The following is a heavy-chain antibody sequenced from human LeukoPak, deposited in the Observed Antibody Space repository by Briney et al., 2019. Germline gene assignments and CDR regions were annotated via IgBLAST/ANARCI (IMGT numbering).Heavy chain of an antibody. CDR3: ARRELRFLEWLSSPLDY. V-gene: IGHV4-34*01. D-gene: IGHD3-3*01. CDR1: GGSFSGYY. CDR2: INHSGST. J-gene: IGHJ4*02. Sequence: PSETLSLTCAVYGGSFSGYYWSWIRRPPGKGLEWIGEINHSGSTNYNPSLKSRVTISVDTSKNQFSLKLSSVTAADAAVYYCARRELRFLEWLSSPLDYWGQGTLVTVSS.